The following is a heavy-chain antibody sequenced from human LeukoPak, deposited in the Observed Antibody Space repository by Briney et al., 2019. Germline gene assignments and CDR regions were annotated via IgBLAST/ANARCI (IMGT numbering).Heavy chain of an antibody. CDR3: AKRSGYCSSISCYHFYAY. D-gene: IGHD2-2*01. CDR1: EFTFSSYA. V-gene: IGHV3-23*01. Sequence: GGSPRLSCAASEFTFSSYAMSWVRQAPGKGLEWVSAISGSGGSTYYADSVKGRFTISRDNSMNTLYLQMNSLRAEDTSLYYCAKRSGYCSSISCYHFYAYWGQGTLVTVSS. CDR2: ISGSGGST. J-gene: IGHJ4*02.